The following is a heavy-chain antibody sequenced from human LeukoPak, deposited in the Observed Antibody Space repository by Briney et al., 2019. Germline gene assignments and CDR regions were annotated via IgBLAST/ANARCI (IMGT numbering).Heavy chain of an antibody. D-gene: IGHD2-15*01. V-gene: IGHV1-18*01. J-gene: IGHJ6*03. CDR1: GYTFISYG. CDR3: ARRIAYCSGGSCYSAPYYYYYMDV. CDR2: ISAYNGNT. Sequence: GASVKVSCKASGYTFISYGISWVRQAPGQGLEWMGWISAYNGNTNYAQKLQGRVTMTTDTSTSTAYMELRSLRSDDTAVYYCARRIAYCSGGSCYSAPYYYYYMDVWGKGTTVTVS.